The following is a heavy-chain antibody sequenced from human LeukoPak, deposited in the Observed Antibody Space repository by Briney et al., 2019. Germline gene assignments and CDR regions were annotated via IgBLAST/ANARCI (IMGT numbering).Heavy chain of an antibody. J-gene: IGHJ6*03. CDR3: ARGVSNLLEHPRGYYYYYMDV. V-gene: IGHV4-61*02. CDR2: IYTSGST. Sequence: SQTLSLTCTVSGGSISSGSYYWSWIRQPAGKGLEWIGRIYTSGSTNYNPSLKSRVTISVDTSRNQFSLKLSSVTAADTAVYYCARGVSNLLEHPRGYYYYYMDVWGKGTTVTVSS. D-gene: IGHD1/OR15-1a*01. CDR1: GGSISSGSYY.